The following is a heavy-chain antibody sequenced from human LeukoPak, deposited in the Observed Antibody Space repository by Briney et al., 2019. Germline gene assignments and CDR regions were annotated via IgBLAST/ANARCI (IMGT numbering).Heavy chain of an antibody. Sequence: NPSETLSLTCTVSGASMKNNFYSWAWIRQSPGKGLEWIGSFSNTENPDYNPSLRSRITISGDTSKNQFALKMTSVTAADTAVYYCARVVGIAAAGTLVVGGGSLDPWGQGTLVTVSS. CDR1: GASMKNNFYS. J-gene: IGHJ5*02. CDR2: FSNTENP. V-gene: IGHV4-39*06. D-gene: IGHD6-13*01. CDR3: ARVVGIAAAGTLVVGGGSLDP.